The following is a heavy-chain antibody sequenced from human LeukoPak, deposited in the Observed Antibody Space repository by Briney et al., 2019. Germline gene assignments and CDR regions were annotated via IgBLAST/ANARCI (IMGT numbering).Heavy chain of an antibody. Sequence: PGGSLRLSCAASGFTFSSYAMSWVRQAPGKGLEWVSAISGSGDSTYYADSVKGRFTISRDNSKNTLYLQMNSLRAEDTAVYYCASKRGYSGYDAPDYWGQGTLVTVSS. CDR3: ASKRGYSGYDAPDY. CDR1: GFTFSSYA. J-gene: IGHJ4*02. D-gene: IGHD5-12*01. CDR2: ISGSGDST. V-gene: IGHV3-23*01.